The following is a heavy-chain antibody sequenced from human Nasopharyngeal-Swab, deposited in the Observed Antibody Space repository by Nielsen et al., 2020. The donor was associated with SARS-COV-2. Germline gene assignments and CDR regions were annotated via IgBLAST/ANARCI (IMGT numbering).Heavy chain of an antibody. V-gene: IGHV4-39*07. CDR2: IYYSGST. D-gene: IGHD3-16*01. CDR1: GGSISSSSYY. CDR3: ARGDTYYDLPQWFDP. Sequence: SETLSLTCTVSGGSISSSSYYWGWIRQPPGKGLEWIGSIYYSGSTYYNPSLKSRVTISVDTSKNQFSLKLSSVTAAATAVYYCARGDTYYDLPQWFDPWGQGTLVTVSS. J-gene: IGHJ5*02.